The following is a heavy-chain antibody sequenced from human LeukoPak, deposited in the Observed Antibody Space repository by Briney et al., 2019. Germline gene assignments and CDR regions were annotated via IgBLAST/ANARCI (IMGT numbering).Heavy chain of an antibody. V-gene: IGHV3-15*01. D-gene: IGHD4-11*01. CDR2: IKSNTDGGTT. CDR3: TTYIDYSNHDSFDF. CDR1: GFTFSNAW. Sequence: PGGSLRLSCAASGFTFSNAWMSWVRQAPGKGLEWVGRIKSNTDGGTTDYAAPVQGRFTVSRDDSQNTLFLQMNRLKTEDTAVYYCTTYIDYSNHDSFDFWGQGTLVTVSS. J-gene: IGHJ4*01.